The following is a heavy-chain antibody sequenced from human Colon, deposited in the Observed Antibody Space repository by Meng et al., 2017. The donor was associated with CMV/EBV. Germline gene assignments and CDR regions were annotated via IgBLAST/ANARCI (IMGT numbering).Heavy chain of an antibody. CDR2: IIPLIDIS. CDR1: GDTFGSYT. V-gene: IGHV1-69*02. Sequence: ASGDTFGSYTYSWVRQAPGQGLEWVARIIPLIDISNYAEKFQGRVMVTADKATHTVYMELKNLRPDDTAVFFCASSVAVSIFNYFDSWGQGTLVTVSS. J-gene: IGHJ5*01. CDR3: ASSVAVSIFNYFDS. D-gene: IGHD5/OR15-5a*01.